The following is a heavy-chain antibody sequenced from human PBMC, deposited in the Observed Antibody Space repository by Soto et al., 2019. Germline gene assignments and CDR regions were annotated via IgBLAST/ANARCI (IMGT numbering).Heavy chain of an antibody. V-gene: IGHV1-3*01. Sequence: ASVKVSCKASGYTFTSYAMHWVRQAPGQRLEWMGWINAGNGNTKYSQKFQGRVTITRDTSASTAYMELRSLRSDDTAVYYCARDRRFLEWLHPLDDFDYWGQGTLVTVSS. D-gene: IGHD3-3*01. CDR2: INAGNGNT. CDR1: GYTFTSYA. CDR3: ARDRRFLEWLHPLDDFDY. J-gene: IGHJ4*02.